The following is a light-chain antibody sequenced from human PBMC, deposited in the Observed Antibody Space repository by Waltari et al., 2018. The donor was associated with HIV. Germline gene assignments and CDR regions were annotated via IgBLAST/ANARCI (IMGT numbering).Light chain of an antibody. Sequence: DIQITQSPSSLSASVGDRVTITCRASQSISSYLNWYQQKPGKAPQLLIYAASSLQSGVPSRFSGSGSGTDFTLTISRLQPEDFATHYCQQSYSTPLAFGGGTKVEIK. J-gene: IGKJ4*01. CDR2: AAS. CDR3: QQSYSTPLA. V-gene: IGKV1-39*01. CDR1: QSISSY.